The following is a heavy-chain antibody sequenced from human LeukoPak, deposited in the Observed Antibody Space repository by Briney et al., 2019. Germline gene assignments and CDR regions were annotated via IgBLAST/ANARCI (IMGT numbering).Heavy chain of an antibody. Sequence: SETLSLTCTIYGDSITKKNFFWGWIRQPPGKGLEWIVSMSYSGKIYYNPSLKSRVSISIDTSKNQLSLKLDSVTAADTAMYHCARDRDVDDFDYWGRGTLVIVSS. J-gene: IGHJ4*01. V-gene: IGHV4-39*07. D-gene: IGHD2-15*01. CDR2: MSYSGKI. CDR1: GDSITKKNFF. CDR3: ARDRDVDDFDY.